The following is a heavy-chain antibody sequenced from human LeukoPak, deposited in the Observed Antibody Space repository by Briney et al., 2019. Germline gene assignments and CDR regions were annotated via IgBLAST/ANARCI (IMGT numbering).Heavy chain of an antibody. V-gene: IGHV4-38-2*01. CDR3: ARAAGYCSGGSCYSRDNWFDP. D-gene: IGHD2-15*01. J-gene: IGHJ5*02. Sequence: SETLSLTCAVSGYSISSGYYWGWIRQPPGKGLEWIGSIYHSGSTYYNPSLKSRVTISVDTSKNQFSLKLSSVPAADTAVYYCARAAGYCSGGSCYSRDNWFDPWGQGTLVTVSS. CDR2: IYHSGST. CDR1: GYSISSGYY.